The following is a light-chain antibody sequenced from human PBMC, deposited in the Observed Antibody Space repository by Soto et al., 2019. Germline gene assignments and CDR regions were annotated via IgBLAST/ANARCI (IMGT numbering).Light chain of an antibody. J-gene: IGKJ2*01. Sequence: EIVLTQSPGTLSLSPGERVTLSCRASQTVSSSYFGWFQQRPGQAPRLLIYDTFYRATGIPDRFSASGSGTDFTLTISRLEPEDCAVYYCHQYSGPPYTVGQGTKLEI. CDR3: HQYSGPPYT. CDR1: QTVSSSY. V-gene: IGKV3-20*01. CDR2: DTF.